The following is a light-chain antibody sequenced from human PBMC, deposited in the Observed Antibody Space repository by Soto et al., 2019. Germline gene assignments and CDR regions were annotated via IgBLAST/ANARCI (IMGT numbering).Light chain of an antibody. CDR2: IND. J-gene: IGLJ2*01. V-gene: IGLV1-44*01. Sequence: QAVVTQPPSASGTPGQRITISCSGSSSNIGDNPVNWYQQLPGAAPKLLIYINDQRPSGVPDRFSGSKSGNTASLTISGLQAEDEADYYCCSYAGSYTLGGVFGGGTKVTVL. CDR3: CSYAGSYTLGGV. CDR1: SSNIGDNP.